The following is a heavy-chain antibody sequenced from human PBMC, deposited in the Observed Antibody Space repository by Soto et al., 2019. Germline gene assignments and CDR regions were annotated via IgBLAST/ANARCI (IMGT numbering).Heavy chain of an antibody. V-gene: IGHV1-18*01. CDR1: GYTFTSYG. CDR3: ARGRYGDY. Sequence: QVHLVQSGAEVKKPGASVKVSCKASGYTFTSYGITWVRQAPGQGLEWMGWISAHNGNTDYAQKLQGRVIVTRDTSTSTASMELRSLRYDDTAVYYCARGRYGDYGGQGALVTVSS. J-gene: IGHJ4*02. D-gene: IGHD1-1*01. CDR2: ISAHNGNT.